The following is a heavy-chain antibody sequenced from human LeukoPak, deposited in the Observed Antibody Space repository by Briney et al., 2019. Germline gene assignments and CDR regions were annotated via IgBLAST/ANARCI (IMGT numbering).Heavy chain of an antibody. J-gene: IGHJ5*02. CDR1: GFTFSSYS. Sequence: GGSLRLSCAASGFTFSSYSMNWVRQAPGKGLEWVSSISSSSSYIYYADSVKGRFTISRDDAKNSLYLQMNSLRAEDTAVYYCARRRDIVVVPAAYNWFDPWGQGTLVTVSS. V-gene: IGHV3-21*01. D-gene: IGHD2-2*01. CDR3: ARRRDIVVVPAAYNWFDP. CDR2: ISSSSSYI.